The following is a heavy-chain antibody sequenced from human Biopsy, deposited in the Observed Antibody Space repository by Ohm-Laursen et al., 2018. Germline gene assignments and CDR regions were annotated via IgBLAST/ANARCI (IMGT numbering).Heavy chain of an antibody. D-gene: IGHD5-18*01. CDR3: ARGSSYGYDFDY. J-gene: IGHJ4*02. Sequence: SQTLSLTCIVSDGSINSYYWNWIRQPPGKGLEWIGNIYYSGSTNFNPFLKSRVTISVDTPKNQFSLKLSSVTAADTAVYFCARGSSYGYDFDYWGQGTLVAVSS. CDR2: IYYSGST. CDR1: DGSINSYY. V-gene: IGHV4-59*01.